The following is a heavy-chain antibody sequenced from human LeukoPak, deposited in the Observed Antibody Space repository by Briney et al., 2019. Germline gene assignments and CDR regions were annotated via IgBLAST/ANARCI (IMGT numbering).Heavy chain of an antibody. V-gene: IGHV4-59*08. CDR2: IYYSGST. CDR1: GGSISSYY. D-gene: IGHD2-15*01. J-gene: IGHJ6*02. Sequence: SETLSLTCTVSGGSISSYYWSWIRQPPGKGLEWIGYIYYSGSTNYNPSLKSRVTISVDTSKNQFSLKLSSVTAADTAVYYCVRRRRGGILYYYYGMDVWGQGTTVTVS. CDR3: VRRRRGGILYYYYGMDV.